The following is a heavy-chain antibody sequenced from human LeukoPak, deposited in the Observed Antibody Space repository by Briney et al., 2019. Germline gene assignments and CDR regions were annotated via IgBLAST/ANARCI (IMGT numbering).Heavy chain of an antibody. CDR3: ASGYGDYWFDP. Sequence: KSSETLSLTCTVSGGSISRDFWSWIRQPPGKGLEWIGYIYYTGSTNYNPSLKSRVTISIDTSKNQFSLRLSSVTAADTAVYCCASGYGDYWFDPWGQGTLVTVSS. CDR1: GGSISRDF. CDR2: IYYTGST. V-gene: IGHV4-59*01. J-gene: IGHJ5*02. D-gene: IGHD4-17*01.